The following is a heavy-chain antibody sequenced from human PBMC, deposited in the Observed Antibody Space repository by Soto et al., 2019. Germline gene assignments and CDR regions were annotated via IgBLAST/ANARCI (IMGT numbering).Heavy chain of an antibody. CDR1: GYSFAVYW. J-gene: IGHJ4*02. Sequence: PWESLKISCKVSGYSFAVYWITWVRQKPGKGLEWMGRIDPSDSQTYYSPSFRGHVTISVTKSITTVFLQWSSLRASDTAMYYCARQIYDSDTGPNFQYYFDSWGQGTPVTVSS. CDR3: ARQIYDSDTGPNFQYYFDS. D-gene: IGHD3-22*01. CDR2: IDPSDSQT. V-gene: IGHV5-10-1*01.